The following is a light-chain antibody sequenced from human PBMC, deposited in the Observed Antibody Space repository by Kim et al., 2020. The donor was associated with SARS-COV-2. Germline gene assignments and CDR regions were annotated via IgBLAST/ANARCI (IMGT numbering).Light chain of an antibody. CDR2: GAS. CDR1: QGISNF. Sequence: IQLTQSPSSLSASVGDRVTITCRASQGISNFLVWYQQEPGKAPKLLIYGASTLQTGVPSRFSGGGSGTDFTLTISSLQPEDFATYYCLQLSSYPLTFGQGTRLEIK. J-gene: IGKJ5*01. V-gene: IGKV1-9*01. CDR3: LQLSSYPLT.